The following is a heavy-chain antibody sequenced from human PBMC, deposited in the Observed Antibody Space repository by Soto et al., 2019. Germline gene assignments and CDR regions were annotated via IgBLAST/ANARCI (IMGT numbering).Heavy chain of an antibody. D-gene: IGHD1-1*01. CDR2: VFHTGFT. J-gene: IGHJ4*02. CDR3: ATSQKGYNWNYFDH. CDR1: GGSVSGSYYY. Sequence: SETLSLTCAVSGGSVSGSYYYWAWLRQSPGKGPEWIGSVFHTGFTSYNPSLESRVSVSVDTSKSQFSLKLSAVTASDTAVYYCATSQKGYNWNYFDHWGQGALVTVSS. V-gene: IGHV4-39*01.